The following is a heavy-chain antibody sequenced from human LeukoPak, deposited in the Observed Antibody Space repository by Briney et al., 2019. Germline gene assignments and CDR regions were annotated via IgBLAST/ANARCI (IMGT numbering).Heavy chain of an antibody. D-gene: IGHD5-12*01. Sequence: SETLSLTCTVSGGSVSSGGYYWSWIRQPPGKGLEWIGYIYSSGSTNYNPSLKSRVTISVDTSKNQFSLKLSSVTAADTAVYYCARQAYSGYDYSFGYWGQGTLVTVSS. CDR1: GGSVSSGGYY. V-gene: IGHV4-61*08. CDR3: ARQAYSGYDYSFGY. CDR2: IYSSGST. J-gene: IGHJ4*02.